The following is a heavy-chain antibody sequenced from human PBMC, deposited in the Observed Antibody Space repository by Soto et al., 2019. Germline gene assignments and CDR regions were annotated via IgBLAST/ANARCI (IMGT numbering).Heavy chain of an antibody. V-gene: IGHV3-21*01. CDR3: ARDQEWELPFDY. Sequence: GGSLRLSCAASGFTFSSYSMNWVRQAPGKGLEWVSSISSSSSYIYYADSVKGRFTITRDNAKNSLYLEMNSLGAEDTAVYYCARDQEWELPFDYWGQGTLVTVSS. J-gene: IGHJ4*02. CDR2: ISSSSSYI. CDR1: GFTFSSYS. D-gene: IGHD1-26*01.